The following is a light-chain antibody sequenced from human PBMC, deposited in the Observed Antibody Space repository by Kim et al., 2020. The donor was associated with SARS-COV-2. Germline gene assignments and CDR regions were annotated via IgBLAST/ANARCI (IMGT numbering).Light chain of an antibody. J-gene: IGKJ1*01. Sequence: ASVGDRVTITGRASQGISNYLAWYQQKPEKVPKLLIYAAATLQSGVSSRFSGSGSGTDFSLTISSLQPEDVASYYCQKYDRAPWTFGQGTKVDIK. CDR1: QGISNY. CDR3: QKYDRAPWT. V-gene: IGKV1-27*01. CDR2: AAA.